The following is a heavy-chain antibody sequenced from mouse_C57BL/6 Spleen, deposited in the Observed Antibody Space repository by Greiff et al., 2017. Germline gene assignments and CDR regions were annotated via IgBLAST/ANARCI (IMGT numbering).Heavy chain of an antibody. J-gene: IGHJ1*03. CDR2: IDPSDSYT. V-gene: IGHV1-59*01. Sequence: QVQLQQPGAELVRPGTSVTLSCKASGYTFTSYWMHWVKQRPGQGLEWIGVIDPSDSYTNYNQKFKGKATLTVDTSSSTAYMQLSSLTSEDSAVYYCARGGGSSYVPWYFDVWGTGTTVTVSS. D-gene: IGHD1-1*01. CDR1: GYTFTSYW. CDR3: ARGGGSSYVPWYFDV.